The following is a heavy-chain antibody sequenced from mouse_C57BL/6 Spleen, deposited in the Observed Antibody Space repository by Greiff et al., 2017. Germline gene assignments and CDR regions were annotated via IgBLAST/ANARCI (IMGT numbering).Heavy chain of an antibody. CDR2: IRNKANGYTT. CDR3: ARLYYGYDFDY. J-gene: IGHJ2*01. CDR1: GFTFTDYY. D-gene: IGHD2-2*01. Sequence: EVKLMESGGGLVQPGGSLSLSCAASGFTFTDYYMSWVRQPPGKALEWLGFIRNKANGYTTEYSASVKGRFTISRDNSQSILYLQMNALRAEDSATYYCARLYYGYDFDYWGQGTTLTVSS. V-gene: IGHV7-3*01.